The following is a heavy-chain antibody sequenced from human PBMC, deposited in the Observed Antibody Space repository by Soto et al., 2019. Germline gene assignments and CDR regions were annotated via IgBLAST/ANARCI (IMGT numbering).Heavy chain of an antibody. CDR1: GFTFSSYG. J-gene: IGHJ6*03. CDR2: IWYDGSNK. CDR3: ARGSQQTTRYYYYYYMDV. D-gene: IGHD1-1*01. V-gene: IGHV3-33*01. Sequence: GGSLRLSCAASGFTFSSYGMHWVRQAPGKGLEWVAVIWYDGSNKYYADSVKGRFTISRDNSKNTLYLQMNSLRAEDTAVYYCARGSQQTTRYYYYYYMDVWGKGTTVTVSS.